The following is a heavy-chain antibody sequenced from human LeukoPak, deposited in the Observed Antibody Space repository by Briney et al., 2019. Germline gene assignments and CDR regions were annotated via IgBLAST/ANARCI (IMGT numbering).Heavy chain of an antibody. Sequence: PGGSLRLFCAASGFTVSSNYMNWVREAPGKGLECGSFINSGGYAYYAASVRGRFTISRDNAKSSLPLQMNSLRAEDTAVYYCARGPYSSSVGTSIDYWGQGTLVTVSS. D-gene: IGHD6-13*01. CDR1: GFTVSSNY. J-gene: IGHJ4*02. V-gene: IGHV3-69-1*02. CDR3: ARGPYSSSVGTSIDY. CDR2: INSGGYA.